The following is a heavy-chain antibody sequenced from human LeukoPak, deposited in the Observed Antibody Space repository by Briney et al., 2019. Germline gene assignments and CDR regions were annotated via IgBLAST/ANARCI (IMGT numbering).Heavy chain of an antibody. CDR2: ISAYNGNT. D-gene: IGHD4-17*01. Sequence: ASVKVSCKASGYTFTSYGISWVRQAPGQGLEWMGWISAYNGNTVYAQKLQGRVTMTTDTSTSKAYMELRRLRSDDTAVYYCASGPDHGDNLFDYWGQGTLVTVSS. J-gene: IGHJ4*02. CDR1: GYTFTSYG. CDR3: ASGPDHGDNLFDY. V-gene: IGHV1-18*01.